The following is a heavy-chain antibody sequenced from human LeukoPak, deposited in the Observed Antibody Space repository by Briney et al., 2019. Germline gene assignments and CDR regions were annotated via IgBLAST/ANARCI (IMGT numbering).Heavy chain of an antibody. CDR2: ISWSSGSL. CDR3: VRGGYRGFDYEY. V-gene: IGHV3-9*01. CDR1: GFTFDDYA. J-gene: IGHJ4*02. Sequence: GRSLRLSCTASGFTFDDYAMHWVRQAPGKGLEWVSGISWSSGSLGYADSVKGRFIISRDNAKNCLYLQMNSLRAEDTAVYYCVRGGYRGFDYEYWGQGTLVTVSS. D-gene: IGHD5-12*01.